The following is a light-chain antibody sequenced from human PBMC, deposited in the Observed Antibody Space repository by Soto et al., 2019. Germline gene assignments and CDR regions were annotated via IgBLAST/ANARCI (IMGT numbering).Light chain of an antibody. Sequence: QSALTQPASVSGSPVQSITISCTRTSSDVGGYNYVSWYQQHPGKAPKLMIYEVSNRPSGVSNRFSGSKSGNTASLTISGLQAEDEADYYCSSYTSSIYVFGTGTKVTVL. V-gene: IGLV2-14*01. CDR1: SSDVGGYNY. CDR2: EVS. J-gene: IGLJ1*01. CDR3: SSYTSSIYV.